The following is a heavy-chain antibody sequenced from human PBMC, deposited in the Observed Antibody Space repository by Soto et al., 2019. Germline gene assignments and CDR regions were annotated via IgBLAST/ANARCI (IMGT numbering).Heavy chain of an antibody. D-gene: IGHD6-6*01. CDR3: SKFKYSTSVRYLKH. Sequence: GESLKISFESAVYTFANYWIVWVRQVPGKGLGGWAVMYPSDSRSIYSPSFQDQVTISADKSISTAYLQWTSLKASHNAIYYCSKFKYSTSVRYLKHWGKGPPVTVSS. CDR1: VYTFANYW. CDR2: MYPSDSRS. V-gene: IGHV5-51*01. J-gene: IGHJ1*01.